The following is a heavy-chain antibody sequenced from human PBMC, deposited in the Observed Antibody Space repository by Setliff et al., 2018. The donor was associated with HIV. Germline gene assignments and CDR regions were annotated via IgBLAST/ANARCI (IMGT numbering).Heavy chain of an antibody. Sequence: SVKVSCKASGGTFSSYAISWVRQAPGQGLEWMGGIIPIFGTANYAQKFQGRVTITTDESTSTAYMELRSLRSDDTAVYYCARESGSYYRDLDYWGQGTLVTVSS. CDR2: IIPIFGTA. D-gene: IGHD1-26*01. CDR1: GGTFSSYA. J-gene: IGHJ4*02. V-gene: IGHV1-69*05. CDR3: ARESGSYYRDLDY.